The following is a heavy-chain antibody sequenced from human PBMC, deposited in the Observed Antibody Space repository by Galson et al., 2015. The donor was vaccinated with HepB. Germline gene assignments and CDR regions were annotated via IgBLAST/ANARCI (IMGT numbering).Heavy chain of an antibody. CDR1: GGSFSGYS. CDR2: NNHSGST. D-gene: IGHD3-10*02. J-gene: IGHJ6*04. Sequence: LSLTCADYGGSFSGYSWSWIRQPPGQGLEWIGENNHSGSTKYNPSLKSRVTISVDTSKNQFPLKLSSVPAAYTAVYYCARGVQADMDVWGKGTTVTVSS. V-gene: IGHV4-34*01. CDR3: ARGVQADMDV.